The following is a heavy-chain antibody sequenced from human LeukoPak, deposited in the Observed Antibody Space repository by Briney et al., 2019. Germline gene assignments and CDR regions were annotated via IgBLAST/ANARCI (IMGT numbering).Heavy chain of an antibody. CDR3: ARSFTIFGVVLQYDNWFDP. CDR2: INPSGGST. V-gene: IGHV1-46*01. Sequence: ASVKVSCKASGYTFTSYYVHWVRQAPGQGLEWMGIINPSGGSTSYAQKFQGRVTMTRDMSTSTVYMELSSLRSEDTAVYYCARSFTIFGVVLQYDNWFDPWGQGTLVTVSS. D-gene: IGHD3-3*01. CDR1: GYTFTSYY. J-gene: IGHJ5*02.